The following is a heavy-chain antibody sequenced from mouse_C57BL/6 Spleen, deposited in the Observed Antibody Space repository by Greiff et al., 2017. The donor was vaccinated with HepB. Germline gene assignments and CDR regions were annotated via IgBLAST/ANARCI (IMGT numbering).Heavy chain of an antibody. D-gene: IGHD1-1*01. CDR2: ISDGGSYT. J-gene: IGHJ2*01. CDR1: GFTFSSYA. Sequence: EVKLMESGGGLVKPGGSLKLSCAASGFTFSSYAMSWVRQTPEKRLEWVATISDGGSYTYYPDNVKGRFTISRDNAKNNLYLQMSQLKSEDTAMYYCARDTLYGSSWFDHWGQGTTLTVSS. V-gene: IGHV5-4*01. CDR3: ARDTLYGSSWFDH.